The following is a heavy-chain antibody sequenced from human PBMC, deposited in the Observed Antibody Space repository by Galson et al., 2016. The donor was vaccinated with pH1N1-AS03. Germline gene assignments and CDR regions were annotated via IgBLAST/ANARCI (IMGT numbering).Heavy chain of an antibody. CDR2: INHDGGEK. Sequence: SLRLSCAASGFTFSTYWMMWVRQAPGKGLEWVANINHDGGEKYSVDSVKGRFTISRDNAKNSLFLQMDSLRAEDTAVYFCARMQWLLPQYYFNCWGQGTLVTVSS. D-gene: IGHD6-19*01. CDR1: GFTFSTYW. CDR3: ARMQWLLPQYYFNC. J-gene: IGHJ4*02. V-gene: IGHV3-7*03.